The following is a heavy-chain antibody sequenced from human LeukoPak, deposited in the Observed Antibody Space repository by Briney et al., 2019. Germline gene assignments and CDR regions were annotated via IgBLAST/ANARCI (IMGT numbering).Heavy chain of an antibody. D-gene: IGHD6-13*01. J-gene: IGHJ4*02. V-gene: IGHV1-69-2*01. CDR3: ATDSSSWYVRDEVDY. Sequence: GASVKVSCKVSGYTFTDYYMHWVQQAPGKGLEWMGLVDPEDGETIYAEKFQGRVTTTADTSTDTAYMELSSLRSEDTAVYYCATDSSSWYVRDEVDYWGQGTLVTVSS. CDR2: VDPEDGET. CDR1: GYTFTDYY.